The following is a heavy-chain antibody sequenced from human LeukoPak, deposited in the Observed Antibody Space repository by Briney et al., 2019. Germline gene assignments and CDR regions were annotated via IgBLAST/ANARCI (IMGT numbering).Heavy chain of an antibody. J-gene: IGHJ4*02. CDR1: GFTLITYS. D-gene: IGHD1-26*01. CDR3: ARDKIVGATYFDY. V-gene: IGHV3-48*04. CDR2: ISSSSDTI. Sequence: GGSLRLSCAASGFTLITYSMNWVRQAPGKGLEWVSYISSSSDTIYYADSVKGRFTISRDNAKNSLYLQMNSLRAEDTAVYYCARDKIVGATYFDYWGQGTLVTVSS.